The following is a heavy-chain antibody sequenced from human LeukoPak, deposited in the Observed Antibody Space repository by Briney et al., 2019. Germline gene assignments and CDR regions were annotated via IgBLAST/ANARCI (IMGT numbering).Heavy chain of an antibody. V-gene: IGHV1-8*01. CDR3: ARGGRYGGSSGYYSDY. Sequence: ASGKVSCKASGYTFTSYDINWVRQATGQGLEWTGWMNPNSGNTGYAQKFQGRVTMTRNTSISTAYMELSSLRSEDTAVYYCARGGRYGGSSGYYSDYWGQGTLVTVSS. CDR1: GYTFTSYD. CDR2: MNPNSGNT. D-gene: IGHD3-22*01. J-gene: IGHJ4*02.